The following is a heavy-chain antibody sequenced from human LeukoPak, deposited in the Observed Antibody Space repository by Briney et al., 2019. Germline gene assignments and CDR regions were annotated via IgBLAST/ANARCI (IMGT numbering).Heavy chain of an antibody. CDR3: ARLEWDTAMEY. D-gene: IGHD5-18*01. CDR2: IYYSGST. CDR1: GGSISSSSYY. Sequence: SETLSLTCTVSGGSISSSSYYWGWIRQPPGKGLEWIGSIYYSGSTYYNPSLKSRVTISVDTSKNQFSLKLSSVTAADTAAYYCARLEWDTAMEYWGQGTLVTVSS. J-gene: IGHJ4*02. V-gene: IGHV4-39*01.